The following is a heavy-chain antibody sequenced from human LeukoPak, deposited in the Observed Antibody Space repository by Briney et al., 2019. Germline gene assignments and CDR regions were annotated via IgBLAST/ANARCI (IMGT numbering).Heavy chain of an antibody. D-gene: IGHD6-25*01. CDR1: GGSISSYY. CDR3: ARDPKIAAAGGYYYYGMDV. J-gene: IGHJ6*02. V-gene: IGHV4-59*01. CDR2: IYYSGST. Sequence: SETLSLTCTVSGGSISSYYWSWIRQPPGKGLEWIGYIYYSGSTNYNPSLKSQVTISVDPSKNQFSLKLSSVTAADTAVYYCARDPKIAAAGGYYYYGMDVWGQGTTVTVSS.